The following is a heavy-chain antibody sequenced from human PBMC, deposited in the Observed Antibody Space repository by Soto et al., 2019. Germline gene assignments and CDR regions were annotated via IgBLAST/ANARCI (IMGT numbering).Heavy chain of an antibody. V-gene: IGHV4-39*01. J-gene: IGHJ4*02. CDR3: ARQGDFWSGYYYHRTNRIDY. D-gene: IGHD3-3*01. CDR2: IYYSRST. Sequence: SETLSLTCTVSGGSISSSSYYWGWIRQPPGKGLEWIGSIYYSRSTYYNPSLKSRVTISVDTSKNQFSLKLSSVTAADTAVYYCARQGDFWSGYYYHRTNRIDYWGQGTLVTVSS. CDR1: GGSISSSSYY.